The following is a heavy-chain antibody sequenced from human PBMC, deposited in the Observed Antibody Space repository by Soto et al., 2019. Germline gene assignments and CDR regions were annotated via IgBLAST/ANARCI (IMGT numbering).Heavy chain of an antibody. V-gene: IGHV3-21*01. CDR2: ISSSSSYI. Sequence: GGSLRLSCAASGFTFSSYSMNWVRQAPGKGLEWVSSISSSSSYIYYADSVKGRFTISRDNAKNSLYLQMNSLRAEDTAVYYCARVGDFLAAAGMAPDYWAQGTLVTVSS. CDR3: ARVGDFLAAAGMAPDY. J-gene: IGHJ4*02. CDR1: GFTFSSYS. D-gene: IGHD6-13*01.